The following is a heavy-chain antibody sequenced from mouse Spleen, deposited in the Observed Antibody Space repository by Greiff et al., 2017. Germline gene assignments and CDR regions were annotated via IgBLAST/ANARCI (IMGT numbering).Heavy chain of an antibody. D-gene: IGHD2-3*01. CDR3: ARLSDGYLRGSFDY. CDR2: IYPGSGNT. Sequence: VKLMESGPELVKPGASVKISCKASGYSFTSYYIRWVKQRPGQGLEWIGWIYPGSGNTKYNEKFKGKATLTADTSSSTAYMQLSSLTSEDSAVYYCARLSDGYLRGSFDYWGQGTTLTVSS. CDR1: GYSFTSYY. V-gene: IGHV1-66*01. J-gene: IGHJ2*01.